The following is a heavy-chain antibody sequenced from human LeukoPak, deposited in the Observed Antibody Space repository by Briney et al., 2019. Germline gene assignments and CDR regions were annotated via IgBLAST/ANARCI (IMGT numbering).Heavy chain of an antibody. J-gene: IGHJ5*02. CDR3: ARDFESGFWSGYYSSWFDP. V-gene: IGHV1-18*01. D-gene: IGHD3-3*01. CDR2: ISAYNGNT. CDR1: GYTFTSYG. Sequence: ASVKVSCKASGYTFTSYGISWVRQAPGQGLEWMGWISAYNGNTNYAQKLQGRVTMTTDTSTSTAYMELKSLRSDDTAVYYCARDFESGFWSGYYSSWFDPWGQGTLVTVSS.